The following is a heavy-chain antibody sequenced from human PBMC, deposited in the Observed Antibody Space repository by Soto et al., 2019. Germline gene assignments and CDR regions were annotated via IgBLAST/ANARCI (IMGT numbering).Heavy chain of an antibody. CDR3: ARSIVVVPAAILKNWFDP. V-gene: IGHV6-1*01. CDR2: TYYRSKWYN. Sequence: SQTLSPTCAISGDSVSSNSAAWNWIRQSPSRGLEWLGRTYYRSKWYNDYAVSVKSRITINPDTSKNQFSLQLNSVTPEDTAVYYCARSIVVVPAAILKNWFDPWGQGTLVTVSS. J-gene: IGHJ5*02. CDR1: GDSVSSNSAA. D-gene: IGHD2-2*01.